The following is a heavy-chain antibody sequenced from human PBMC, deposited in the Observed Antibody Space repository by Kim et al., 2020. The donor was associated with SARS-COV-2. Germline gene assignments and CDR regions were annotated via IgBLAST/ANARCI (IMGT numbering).Heavy chain of an antibody. CDR2: ISYDGSNK. CDR1: GFTFSSYG. CDR3: AKDFGPGITIFGVVIIGVGSYYGMDV. D-gene: IGHD3-3*01. J-gene: IGHJ6*02. Sequence: GGSLRLSCAASGFTFSSYGMHWVRQAPGKGLEWVAVISYDGSNKYYADSVKGRFTISRDNSKNTLYLQMNSLRAEDTAVYYCAKDFGPGITIFGVVIIGVGSYYGMDVWGQGTTVTVSS. V-gene: IGHV3-30*18.